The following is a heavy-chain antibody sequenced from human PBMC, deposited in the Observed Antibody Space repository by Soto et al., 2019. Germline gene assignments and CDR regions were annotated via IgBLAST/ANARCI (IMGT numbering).Heavy chain of an antibody. J-gene: IGHJ5*02. CDR1: GYTFNDYD. D-gene: IGHD2-15*01. CDR3: LRVAVAARPRWYNWFDP. V-gene: IGHV1-8*01. Sequence: QEQLVQSGAEVKKPGASVKVSCKTSGYTFNDYDINWVRQATGQGLEWIGWMNPNSGETGYAQKFQGRVTMTRSASLSTAYLELSSLRSEDTAVYYCLRVAVAARPRWYNWFDPWGQGTLVTVSS. CDR2: MNPNSGET.